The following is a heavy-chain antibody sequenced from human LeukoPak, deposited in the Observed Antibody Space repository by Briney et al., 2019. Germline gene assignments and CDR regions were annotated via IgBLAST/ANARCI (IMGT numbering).Heavy chain of an antibody. V-gene: IGHV3-30*02. CDR1: GFTFSSYG. CDR2: IRYDGSNK. CDR3: AKDPRAIWFGELQDDY. J-gene: IGHJ4*02. D-gene: IGHD3-10*01. Sequence: GGSLRLSCAASGFTFSSYGMHWVRQAPGKGLEWVAFIRYDGSNKYYADSVKGRFTISRDNSKNTLYLQMNSLRAEDTAVYYCAKDPRAIWFGELQDDYWGQGTLVTVSS.